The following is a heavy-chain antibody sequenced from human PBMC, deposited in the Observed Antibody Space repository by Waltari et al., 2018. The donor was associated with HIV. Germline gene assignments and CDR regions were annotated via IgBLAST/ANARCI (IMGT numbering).Heavy chain of an antibody. J-gene: IGHJ4*02. D-gene: IGHD3-10*02. V-gene: IGHV3-23*01. Sequence: EVQVLESGGHLIEPGGSLSLSCAASGFTFTYYAMTWVRQAPGQGLEWVSSISGSGGTTFYADSVKGRFTISRDKSRSTVLLQMDNLGAEDTAVYYCAKAGSWVLFGNRGYYFDQWSQGTRVTVSS. CDR2: ISGSGGTT. CDR3: AKAGSWVLFGNRGYYFDQ. CDR1: GFTFTYYA.